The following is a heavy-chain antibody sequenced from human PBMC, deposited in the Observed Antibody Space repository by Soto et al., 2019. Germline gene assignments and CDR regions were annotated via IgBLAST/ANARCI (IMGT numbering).Heavy chain of an antibody. D-gene: IGHD6-25*01. CDR3: ARVFSSGSGWMYYFDF. CDR2: IFHTGGT. J-gene: IGHJ4*02. V-gene: IGHV4-4*02. CDR1: SDSIAGENW. Sequence: QVQLQESGPGLVKPSETLSLTCTVSSDSIAGENWWSWVRQPPGMGLKWIGEIFHTGGTNYNPSLKSRVTMEVDKSKNQFSLKLISATAADTSVYYCARVFSSGSGWMYYFDFWGQGTLVSVSS.